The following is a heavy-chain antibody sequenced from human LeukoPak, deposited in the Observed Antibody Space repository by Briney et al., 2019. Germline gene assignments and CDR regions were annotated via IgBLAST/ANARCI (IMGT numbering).Heavy chain of an antibody. CDR3: ARQGVTAAENNYFYYYMDF. V-gene: IGHV1-18*01. J-gene: IGHJ6*03. CDR1: GYTFPNFG. D-gene: IGHD6-13*01. Sequence: ASVKVSCKASGYTFPNFGITWVRHAPGQGLEWMGWISPNSGNTKSAQKFQGRVTMATDTSTSTAYMELRSLRSDDTAVYYCARQGVTAAENNYFYYYMDFWGKGTTVTVSS. CDR2: ISPNSGNT.